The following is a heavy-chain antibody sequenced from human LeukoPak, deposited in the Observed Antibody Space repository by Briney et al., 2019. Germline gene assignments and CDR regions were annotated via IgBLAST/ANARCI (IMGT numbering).Heavy chain of an antibody. Sequence: PSETLSLTCAVSGGSVGSNTYSWSWIRQPPGKGLEWIGYIYYSGSTNYNPSLKSRVTISVDTSKNQFSLKLSSVTAADTAVYYCAREYRPYYYDSSGPFDPWGQGTLVTVSS. CDR1: GGSVGSNTYS. D-gene: IGHD3-22*01. V-gene: IGHV4-61*01. CDR2: IYYSGST. J-gene: IGHJ5*02. CDR3: AREYRPYYYDSSGPFDP.